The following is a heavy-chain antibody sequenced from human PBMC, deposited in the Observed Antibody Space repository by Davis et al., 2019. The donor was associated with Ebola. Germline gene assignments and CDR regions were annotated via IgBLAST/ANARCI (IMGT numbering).Heavy chain of an antibody. Sequence: ASVKVSCKVSGYTLTELSMHWVRQAPGKGLEWMGGFDPEDGETIYAQKFQGRVTMTEDTSTDTAYMELSSLRSEDTAVYYCATGPLVGATTKLYYYGMDVWGQGTTVTVSS. CDR3: ATGPLVGATTKLYYYGMDV. J-gene: IGHJ6*02. D-gene: IGHD1-26*01. CDR2: FDPEDGET. CDR1: GYTLTELS. V-gene: IGHV1-24*01.